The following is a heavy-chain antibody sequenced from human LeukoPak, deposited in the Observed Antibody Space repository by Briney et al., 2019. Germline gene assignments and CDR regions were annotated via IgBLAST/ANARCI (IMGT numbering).Heavy chain of an antibody. CDR2: ITHSGST. D-gene: IGHD4-11*01. CDR3: ARDYTS. J-gene: IGHJ3*01. CDR1: VGSLCGYY. V-gene: IGHV4-34*01. Sequence: SETPSLTCAVYVGSLCGYYWSCICHPPRKGLEWIGEITHSGSTNYNSSLKSRVTISVDTSKNQFSLKLNSVTAADTAVYYWARDYTSWGEGKMVTVSS.